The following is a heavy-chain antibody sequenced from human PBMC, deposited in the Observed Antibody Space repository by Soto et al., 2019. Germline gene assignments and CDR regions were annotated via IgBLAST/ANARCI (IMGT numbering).Heavy chain of an antibody. J-gene: IGHJ4*02. CDR1: GYTFTSYY. CDR2: INPSGGST. Sequence: QVQLVQSGAEVKKPGASVKVSCKASGYTFTSYYMHWVRQAPGQGLEWMGIINPSGGSTSYAQKFKGXVXXXRXXSTSTVYMELSSLRSEETAVYYCASRAGSGSYLDYWGQGTLVTVSS. V-gene: IGHV1-46*03. CDR3: ASRAGSGSYLDY. D-gene: IGHD3-10*01.